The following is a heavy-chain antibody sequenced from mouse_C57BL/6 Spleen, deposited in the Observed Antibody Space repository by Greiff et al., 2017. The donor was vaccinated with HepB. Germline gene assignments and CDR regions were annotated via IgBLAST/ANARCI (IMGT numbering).Heavy chain of an antibody. V-gene: IGHV5-17*01. J-gene: IGHJ4*01. Sequence: EVNLVESGGGLVKPGGSLKLSCAASGFTFSDYGMHWVRQAPEKGLEWVAYISSGSSTIYYADTVKGRFTISRDNAKNTLFLQMTSLRSEDTAMYYCARPRITTVVDPDAMDYWGQGTSVTVSS. CDR1: GFTFSDYG. CDR2: ISSGSSTI. D-gene: IGHD1-1*01. CDR3: ARPRITTVVDPDAMDY.